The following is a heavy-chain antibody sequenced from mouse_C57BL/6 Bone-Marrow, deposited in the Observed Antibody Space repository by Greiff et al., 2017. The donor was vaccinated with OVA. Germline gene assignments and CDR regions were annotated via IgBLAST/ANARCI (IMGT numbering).Heavy chain of an antibody. Sequence: QVQLKESGAELVRPGTSVKMSCKASGYTFTNYWIGWAKQRPGHGLEWIGDIYPGGGYTNYIEKFKGKATLTADKSSSTAYMQFSSLTSEDSAIYYCARDYRGWYFDVWGTGTTVTVSS. CDR1: GYTFTNYW. V-gene: IGHV1-63*01. D-gene: IGHD2-12*01. CDR3: ARDYRGWYFDV. CDR2: IYPGGGYT. J-gene: IGHJ1*03.